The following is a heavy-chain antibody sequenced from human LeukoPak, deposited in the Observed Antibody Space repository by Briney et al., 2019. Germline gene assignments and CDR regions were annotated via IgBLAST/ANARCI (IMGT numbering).Heavy chain of an antibody. CDR1: GYTFTGYY. V-gene: IGHV1-2*02. CDR2: INPNSGGT. D-gene: IGHD2-8*01. CDR3: ARWGAIVLMVYGFDY. Sequence: GASVKVSCKASGYTFTGYYMHWVRQAPGQGLEWMGWINPNSGGTNYAQKFQGRVTMTRDTSISTAYMELSRLRSDDTAVYYCARWGAIVLMVYGFDYWGQGTLVTVSS. J-gene: IGHJ4*02.